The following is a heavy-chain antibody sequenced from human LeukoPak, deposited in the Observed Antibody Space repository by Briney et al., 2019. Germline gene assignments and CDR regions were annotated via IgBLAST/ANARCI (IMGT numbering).Heavy chain of an antibody. D-gene: IGHD6-13*01. CDR1: GFTFSSYS. CDR3: AREGSGSWYGGDY. Sequence: GGSLRLSCAASGFTFSSYSMNWVRQAPGKGLEWVSYISSSSSTIYYADSVKGRFTISRDNAKNSLYLQMNSLRAEDTAVYYCAREGSGSWYGGDYWGQGTLVTVSS. CDR2: ISSSSSTI. V-gene: IGHV3-48*04. J-gene: IGHJ4*02.